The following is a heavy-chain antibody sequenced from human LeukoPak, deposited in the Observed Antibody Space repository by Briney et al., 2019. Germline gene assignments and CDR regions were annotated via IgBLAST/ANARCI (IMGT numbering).Heavy chain of an antibody. J-gene: IGHJ6*03. V-gene: IGHV3-30*02. CDR1: GFTFSSYG. CDR3: AKGGGYEAQYYYYYLDV. CDR2: IWYDGSNK. Sequence: PGGSLRLSCAASGFTFSSYGMYWVRQAPGKGLEWVAFIWYDGSNKYYADSVKGRFTVSRDNSKNTLYLQMKSLRAEDTAVYYCAKGGGYEAQYYYYYLDVWGKGTTVTISS. D-gene: IGHD5-12*01.